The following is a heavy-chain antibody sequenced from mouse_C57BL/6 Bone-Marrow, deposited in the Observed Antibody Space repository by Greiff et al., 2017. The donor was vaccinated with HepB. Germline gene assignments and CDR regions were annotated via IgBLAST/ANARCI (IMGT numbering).Heavy chain of an antibody. V-gene: IGHV14-4*01. J-gene: IGHJ4*01. CDR2: IDPENGDT. Sequence: EVQGVESGAELVRPGASVKLSCTASGFNIKDDYMHWVKQRPEQGLEWIGWIDPENGDTQYAPKFQGKATITADTSSNTAYLQRSSLTSEDTAVYYCTRNYYGSSPSAMDYWGQGTSVTVSS. CDR3: TRNYYGSSPSAMDY. D-gene: IGHD1-1*01. CDR1: GFNIKDDY.